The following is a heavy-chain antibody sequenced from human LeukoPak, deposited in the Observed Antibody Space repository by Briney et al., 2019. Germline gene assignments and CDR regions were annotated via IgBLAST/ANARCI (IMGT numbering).Heavy chain of an antibody. CDR1: GGSISSGGYY. Sequence: SETLSLTCTVSGGSISSGGYYWSWIRQHPGKGLEWIGYIYDSGSTYYNPSLKSRVTISVDTSKNQFSLKLSSVTAADTAVYYCARGRAVTSIDYWGQGTLVTVSS. CDR3: ARGRAVTSIDY. CDR2: IYDSGST. D-gene: IGHD4-17*01. V-gene: IGHV4-31*03. J-gene: IGHJ4*02.